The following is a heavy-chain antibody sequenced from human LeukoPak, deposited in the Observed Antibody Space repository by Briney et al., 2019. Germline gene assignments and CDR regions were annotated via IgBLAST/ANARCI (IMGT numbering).Heavy chain of an antibody. CDR1: GFTFSSYS. CDR3: ARANLKHSGYYMDV. Sequence: GGSLRLSCAASGFTFSSYSMNWVRQAPGKGLEWVSYISSSSSTIYYADSVKGRFTISRDNAKNSLYLQMNSLRAEDTAVYYCARANLKHSGYYMDVWGKGTTVTVSS. J-gene: IGHJ6*03. D-gene: IGHD2-21*01. CDR2: ISSSSSTI. V-gene: IGHV3-48*01.